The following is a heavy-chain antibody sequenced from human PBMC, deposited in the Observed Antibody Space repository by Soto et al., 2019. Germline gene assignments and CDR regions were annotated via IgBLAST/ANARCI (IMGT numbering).Heavy chain of an antibody. CDR3: AKVGYSYGFGGYFDY. D-gene: IGHD5-18*01. Sequence: PGGSLRLSCAASGFTFSSDAMSWVRQAPGKGLEWVSAISGSGGSTYYADSVKGRFTISRDNSKNTLYLQMNSLRAEDTAVYYCAKVGYSYGFGGYFDYWGQGTLVTVSS. J-gene: IGHJ4*02. CDR2: ISGSGGST. V-gene: IGHV3-23*01. CDR1: GFTFSSDA.